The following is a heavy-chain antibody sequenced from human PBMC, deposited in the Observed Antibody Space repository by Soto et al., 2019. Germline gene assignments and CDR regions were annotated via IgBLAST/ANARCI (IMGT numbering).Heavy chain of an antibody. CDR2: IYYSGST. V-gene: IGHV4-59*08. Sequence: PSETLSLTCTVSGGSISSYYWSWIRQPPGKGLEWIGYIYYSGSTNYNPSLKSRVTISVDTSKNQFSLKLSSVTAADTAVYYCARHEGGYSSGWTTGNFDDWGQGTLVTVSS. CDR3: ARHEGGYSSGWTTGNFDD. J-gene: IGHJ4*02. CDR1: GGSISSYY. D-gene: IGHD6-19*01.